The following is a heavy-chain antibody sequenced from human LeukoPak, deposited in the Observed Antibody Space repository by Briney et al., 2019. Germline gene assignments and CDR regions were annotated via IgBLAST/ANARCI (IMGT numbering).Heavy chain of an antibody. V-gene: IGHV5-51*01. CDR3: ARRSPEQADAFDI. D-gene: IGHD1/OR15-1a*01. CDR1: GYSFTSYW. CDR2: IYPGDSGT. J-gene: IGHJ3*02. Sequence: GESLKISCKGSGYSFTSYWIGWVRQMPGRGLEWMGIIYPGDSGTRYSPSFQGQVTISADKSISTAYLQWSSLKASDTAMYYCARRSPEQADAFDIWGQGTMVTVSS.